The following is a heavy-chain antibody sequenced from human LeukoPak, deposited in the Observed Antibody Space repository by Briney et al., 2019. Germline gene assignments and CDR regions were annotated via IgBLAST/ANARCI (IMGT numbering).Heavy chain of an antibody. J-gene: IGHJ4*02. V-gene: IGHV1-2*02. D-gene: IGHD2-2*01. Sequence: GASVKVSCKASGYTFTGYYMHWVRQAPGQGLEWMGWINPNSGGTNYAQKFQGRVTMTRDTSISTAYMELSRLRSDDTAVYYCARDLLGDVVPADMPGVWFDYWGQGTLVTVSS. CDR3: ARDLLGDVVPADMPGVWFDY. CDR1: GYTFTGYY. CDR2: INPNSGGT.